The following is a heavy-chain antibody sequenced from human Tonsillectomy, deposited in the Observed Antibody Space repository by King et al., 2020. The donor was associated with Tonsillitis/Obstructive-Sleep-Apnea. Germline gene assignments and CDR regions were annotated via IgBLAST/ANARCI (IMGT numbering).Heavy chain of an antibody. J-gene: IGHJ6*02. CDR1: GFTVSSNY. Sequence: VQLVESGGGLIQPGGSVRLSCAASGFTVSSNYMSWVRQAPGKGLEWVSIIYSGGGTYYADSVKGRFTISRDNSKNTLYLQMNSLRAEDTAVYYCVSDRVVVVPAAIPVYYYYGMDVWGQGTTVTVSS. CDR2: IYSGGGT. D-gene: IGHD2-2*02. V-gene: IGHV3-53*01. CDR3: VSDRVVVVPAAIPVYYYYGMDV.